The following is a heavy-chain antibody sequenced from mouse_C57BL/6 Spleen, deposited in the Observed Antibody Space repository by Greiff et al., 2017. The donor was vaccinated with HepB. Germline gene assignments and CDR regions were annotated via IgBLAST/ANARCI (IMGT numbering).Heavy chain of an antibody. J-gene: IGHJ3*01. CDR2: IDPEDGDT. V-gene: IGHV14-1*01. CDR1: GFNIKDYY. D-gene: IGHD1-1*01. CDR3: TAKGLYVSRY. Sequence: EVQLQQSGAELVRPGASVKLSCTASGFNIKDYYMHWVKQRPEQGLEWIGRIDPEDGDTEYAPKFQGKATMTAEPSSNTAYLQLSSLISEDPAVYYCTAKGLYVSRYWGQGTLVTVSA.